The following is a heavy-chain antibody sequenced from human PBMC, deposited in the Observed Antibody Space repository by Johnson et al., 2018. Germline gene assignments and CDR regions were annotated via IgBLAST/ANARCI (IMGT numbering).Heavy chain of an antibody. CDR2: ISYDGINK. CDR3: AKDWEIAAVGTGGYCHH. D-gene: IGHD6-13*01. Sequence: QVQLGQSGGGVVQPGRSLRLSCAASGFTFSAYGIHWVRQAPCTGLEWGAVISYDGINKYFADSVKGRFTIPRDNSNNKLYLQMNSPRAEETAVYYCAKDWEIAAVGTGGYCHHWGQGTLVTVSS. J-gene: IGHJ1*01. CDR1: GFTFSAYG. V-gene: IGHV3-30*18.